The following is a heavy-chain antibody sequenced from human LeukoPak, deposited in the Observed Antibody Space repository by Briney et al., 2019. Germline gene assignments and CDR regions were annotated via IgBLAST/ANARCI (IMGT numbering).Heavy chain of an antibody. CDR3: ASWLSWGAFDI. Sequence: SETLSLTCTVSGGSISSGGYYWSWIRQHPGKGLEWIGYIYYSGSTYYNPSLKSRVTITVDTSKNQFSLRLSSVTAADTAVYYCASWLSWGAFDIWGQGTMVTVSS. D-gene: IGHD3-16*01. J-gene: IGHJ3*02. CDR1: GGSISSGGYY. V-gene: IGHV4-31*03. CDR2: IYYSGST.